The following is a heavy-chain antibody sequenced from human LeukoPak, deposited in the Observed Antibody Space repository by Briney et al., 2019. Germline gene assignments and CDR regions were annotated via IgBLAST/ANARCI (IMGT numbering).Heavy chain of an antibody. CDR2: INHSGST. CDR1: GGSFSGYY. D-gene: IGHD3-22*01. Sequence: PSETLSLTCAVYGGSFSGYYWSWIRQPPGKGLEWIGEINHSGSTNYNPSLKSRVTISVDTSKNQFSLKLSSVTAADTALYYCARGSGGYDSSGYYRYYYYMDVWDIGTTVTVSS. J-gene: IGHJ6*03. V-gene: IGHV4-34*01. CDR3: ARGSGGYDSSGYYRYYYYMDV.